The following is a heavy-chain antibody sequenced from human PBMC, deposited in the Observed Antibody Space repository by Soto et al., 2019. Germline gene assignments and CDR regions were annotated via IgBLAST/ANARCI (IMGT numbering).Heavy chain of an antibody. D-gene: IGHD3-22*01. CDR2: IYYSGST. Sequence: SETLSLTCTVSGCSISSYYWSWIWQSPGKGLEWIGYIYYSGSTNYNPSLKSRVTISVDTSKNQFSLKLSCVTAADTAVYYCARGITSSYYYDSSGYYQFDYWGQGTLVTVSS. CDR1: GCSISSYY. V-gene: IGHV4-59*01. CDR3: ARGITSSYYYDSSGYYQFDY. J-gene: IGHJ4*02.